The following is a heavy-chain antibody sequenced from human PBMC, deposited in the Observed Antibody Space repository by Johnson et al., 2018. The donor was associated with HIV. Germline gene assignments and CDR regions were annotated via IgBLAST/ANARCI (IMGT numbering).Heavy chain of an antibody. Sequence: VQLVESGGGLIQPGGSLRLSCAASGFTFSSYAMSWVRQAPGKGLEWVSYISSSGSTISYADSVKGRFTIPRDNAKNSLYLQMNSLRVEDTAVYSCAKGIWVSSLIDAFDIRGQGTTVTVSS. D-gene: IGHD6-13*01. V-gene: IGHV3-48*04. J-gene: IGHJ3*02. CDR2: ISSSGSTI. CDR3: AKGIWVSSLIDAFDI. CDR1: GFTFSSYA.